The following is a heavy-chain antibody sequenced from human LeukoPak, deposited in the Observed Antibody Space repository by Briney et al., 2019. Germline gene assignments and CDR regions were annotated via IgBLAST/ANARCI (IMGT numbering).Heavy chain of an antibody. CDR3: ARGTPTTRDFDY. V-gene: IGHV3-21*01. CDR2: ISSSSNYI. J-gene: IGHJ4*02. CDR1: GLTFSSYN. Sequence: GGSLRLSCVASGLTFSSYNVNWVRQAPGKGLEWVSFISSSSNYIYYADSVKGRFTISRDNAKNSLLLQMNSLRAEDTAVYYCARGTPTTRDFDYWGQGTLVTVSS. D-gene: IGHD4-11*01.